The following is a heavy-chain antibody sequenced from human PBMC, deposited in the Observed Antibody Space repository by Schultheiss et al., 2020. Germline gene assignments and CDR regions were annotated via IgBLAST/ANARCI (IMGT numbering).Heavy chain of an antibody. CDR1: GFTFSSYW. Sequence: GGSLRLSCAASGFTFSSYWMHWVRQAPGKGLVWVSRINSDGSSTSYADSVKGRFTISRDNAKNTLYLQMNSLRAEDTAVYYCARDNKGHYDSSGYYSDFDYWGQGTLVTVSS. J-gene: IGHJ4*02. CDR3: ARDNKGHYDSSGYYSDFDY. CDR2: INSDGSST. V-gene: IGHV3-74*01. D-gene: IGHD3-22*01.